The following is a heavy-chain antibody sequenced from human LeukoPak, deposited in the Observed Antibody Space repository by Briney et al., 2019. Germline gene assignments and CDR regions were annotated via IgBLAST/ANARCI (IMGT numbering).Heavy chain of an antibody. D-gene: IGHD3/OR15-3a*01. CDR3: AKEVARRTGGFDP. V-gene: IGHV4-38-2*02. CDR1: AYSITNDNY. CDR2: IYHSGTA. Sequence: SETLSLTCTVSAYSITNDNYWICIRQSPGTGPEWIGSIYHSGTAYYNPSLKSRVTISADTSKNQFSLKLNSVTATDTAVYYCAKEVARRTGGFDPRGQGTLVTVSS. J-gene: IGHJ5*02.